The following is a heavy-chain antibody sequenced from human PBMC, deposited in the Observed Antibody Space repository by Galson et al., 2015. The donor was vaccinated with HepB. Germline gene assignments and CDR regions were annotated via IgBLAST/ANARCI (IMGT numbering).Heavy chain of an antibody. D-gene: IGHD1-26*01. CDR3: ARGEWEPLPYYFDR. V-gene: IGHV3-49*03. CDR1: GFTFGDYI. CDR2: IRSKAYGGTT. Sequence: SLRLSCAASGFTFGDYIMTWFRQAPGKGLEWVGFIRSKAYGGTTEYAASVKGRFTISRDDSKSVTYLQMNNVKSEDTALYYCARGEWEPLPYYFDRWGQGTVVTVSS. J-gene: IGHJ4*02.